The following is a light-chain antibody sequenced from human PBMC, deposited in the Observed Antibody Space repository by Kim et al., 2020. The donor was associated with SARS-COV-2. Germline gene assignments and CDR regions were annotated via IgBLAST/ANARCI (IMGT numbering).Light chain of an antibody. CDR3: QQYNNWLSWT. J-gene: IGKJ1*01. V-gene: IGKV3-15*01. Sequence: SPGERVTLSCRASQSVSSNLAWYQQKPGQAPRLIMYGASTRATGIPARFSGSGSGTEFTLTISSLQSEDFAVYYCQQYNNWLSWTFGQGTKVEIK. CDR2: GAS. CDR1: QSVSSN.